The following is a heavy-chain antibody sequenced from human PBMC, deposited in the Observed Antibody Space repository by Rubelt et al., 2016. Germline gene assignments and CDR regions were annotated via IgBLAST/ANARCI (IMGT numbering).Heavy chain of an antibody. CDR2: INPNSGGT. J-gene: IGHJ4*02. CDR1: GYTFTGYY. CDR3: ARFAIGGHSSGYLFDY. V-gene: IGHV1-2*02. Sequence: QVQLVQSGAEVKKPGASVKVSCKASGYTFTGYYMHWVRQAPGQGLGWMGWINPNSGGTNYAQKFQGRVTMTRETAISTADMELSRLRSDDTAVYYCARFAIGGHSSGYLFDYWGQGTLVTVSS. D-gene: IGHD3-22*01.